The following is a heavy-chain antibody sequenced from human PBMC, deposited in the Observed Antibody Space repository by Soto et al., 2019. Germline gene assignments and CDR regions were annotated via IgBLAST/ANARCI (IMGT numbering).Heavy chain of an antibody. Sequence: GSSVKVSCKTSGYTFSLYFIHWVRQAPGEGLEWVGWINPDSGVTQYAQKYQGRVTMTGDTSIRTAYMDLTGLTSDDTAVYFCARHPSDSSGNYDYWG. CDR2: INPDSGVT. V-gene: IGHV1-2*02. CDR3: ARHPSDSSGNYDY. D-gene: IGHD3-22*01. J-gene: IGHJ4*01. CDR1: GYTFSLYF.